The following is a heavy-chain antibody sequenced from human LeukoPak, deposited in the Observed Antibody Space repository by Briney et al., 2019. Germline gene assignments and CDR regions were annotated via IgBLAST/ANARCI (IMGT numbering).Heavy chain of an antibody. CDR3: VRRTASDF. D-gene: IGHD2-21*02. CDR2: VGGGGDYT. V-gene: IGHV3-23*01. CDR1: GFTFTSYV. J-gene: IGHJ4*02. Sequence: GGSLRLSCAASGFTFTSYVMSWVRQAPGKGLEWVASVGGGGDYTYYSDPVKGRFTISRDNSENTVYLQMKSLRAEDTAVYYCVRRTASDFWGQGALVTVSS.